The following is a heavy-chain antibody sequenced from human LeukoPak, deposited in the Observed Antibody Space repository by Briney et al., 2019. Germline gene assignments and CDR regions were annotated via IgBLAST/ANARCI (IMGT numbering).Heavy chain of an antibody. CDR2: ITYNGAAT. J-gene: IGHJ4*02. CDR1: GFSFGGYD. Sequence: GGSLRLSCAASGFSFGGYDITWVRQAPGKGLEWVSSITYNGAATYYLDSVKARFTISRDNSRSTLYLQMDSLTAEDTALYYCAKDGLYFDGSTHIYYFDSRVQGTLVAVSS. D-gene: IGHD3-22*01. V-gene: IGHV3-23*01. CDR3: AKDGLYFDGSTHIYYFDS.